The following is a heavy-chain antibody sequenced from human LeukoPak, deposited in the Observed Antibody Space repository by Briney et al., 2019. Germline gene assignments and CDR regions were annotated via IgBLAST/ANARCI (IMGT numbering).Heavy chain of an antibody. CDR3: ARDIRPRVESFDY. Sequence: ASVKVSCKASGYTFTDYHLHWVRQAPGQGLEWMGWINPNTGDTKYAQRFQGRVTMTRDTSINTAYMELRRLRSDDTAVYYCARDIRPRVESFDYWGQGTLVTVFS. V-gene: IGHV1-2*02. CDR2: INPNTGDT. J-gene: IGHJ4*02. D-gene: IGHD3-3*01. CDR1: GYTFTDYH.